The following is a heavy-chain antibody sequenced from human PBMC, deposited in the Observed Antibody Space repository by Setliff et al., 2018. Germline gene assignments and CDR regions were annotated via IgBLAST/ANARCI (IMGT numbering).Heavy chain of an antibody. CDR1: GITFSIYS. V-gene: IGHV3-48*01. Sequence: RLSCAASGITFSIYSMNWVRQAPGKGPEWVSYISSGSLIIYYADSVKGRFTISRDNAKNSVYLQVNSLRAEDTAVYYCARDRQLGVSRYSRDWLIDYWGQGAQVTVSS. CDR3: ARDRQLGVSRYSRDWLIDY. CDR2: ISSGSLII. D-gene: IGHD6-19*01. J-gene: IGHJ4*02.